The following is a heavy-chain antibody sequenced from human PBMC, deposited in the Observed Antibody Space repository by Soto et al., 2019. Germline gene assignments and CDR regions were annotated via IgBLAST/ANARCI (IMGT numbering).Heavy chain of an antibody. Sequence: QVQLVQSGAEVKKPGSSVKVSCKASGGTFSSYTISWVRQAPGQGLEWMGRIIPILGIANYAQKFQGRVTITADKSTSTAYMELSSLRSEDTAVYYCAKIRGDGYNPYYYYGMDVWGQGTTVTVSS. CDR2: IIPILGIA. J-gene: IGHJ6*02. CDR3: AKIRGDGYNPYYYYGMDV. D-gene: IGHD5-12*01. CDR1: GGTFSSYT. V-gene: IGHV1-69*02.